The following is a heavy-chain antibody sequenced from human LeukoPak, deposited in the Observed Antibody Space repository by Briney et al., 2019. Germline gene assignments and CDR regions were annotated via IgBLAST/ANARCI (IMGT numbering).Heavy chain of an antibody. Sequence: SETLSLTCRISGGSISSYYWSWIRQPPGKGLEWIGYIYYSGSTYYNPSLKSRVTISVDTSKNQFSLKLSSVTAADTAVYYCARVYYYDNSGYGKDYFDYWGQGTLVTVSS. D-gene: IGHD3-22*01. CDR3: ARVYYYDNSGYGKDYFDY. CDR1: GGSISSYY. V-gene: IGHV4-30-4*01. J-gene: IGHJ4*02. CDR2: IYYSGST.